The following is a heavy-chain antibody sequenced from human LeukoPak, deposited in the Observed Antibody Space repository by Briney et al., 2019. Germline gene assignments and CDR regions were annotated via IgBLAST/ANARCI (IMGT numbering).Heavy chain of an antibody. CDR1: GYTFTSYA. J-gene: IGHJ4*01. D-gene: IGHD5-18*01. CDR3: ARLRRSDTAMVMGY. CDR2: INTNSGNP. Sequence: ASVKVSCKASGYTFTSYAMNWVRQAPGQGLEWMGWINTNSGNPTYAQGFTGRFVFSLDTSVSTAYLQISSLKAEDTAVYYCARLRRSDTAMVMGYWGQGTLVTVSS. V-gene: IGHV7-4-1*02.